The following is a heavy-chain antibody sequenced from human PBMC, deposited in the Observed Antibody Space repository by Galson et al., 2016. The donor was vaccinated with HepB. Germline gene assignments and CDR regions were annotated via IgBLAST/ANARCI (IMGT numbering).Heavy chain of an antibody. Sequence: SVKVSCKASGGTFSNYAISWVRQAPGQGLEWMGGIIPIFGTANYAQTFQGRVTITADESTSTAYVELSSLRSEDTAVYYCAQPRTTVTTLYYYYGMDVWGQGTTVTVAS. CDR1: GGTFSNYA. D-gene: IGHD4-17*01. V-gene: IGHV1-69*13. J-gene: IGHJ6*02. CDR2: IIPIFGTA. CDR3: AQPRTTVTTLYYYYGMDV.